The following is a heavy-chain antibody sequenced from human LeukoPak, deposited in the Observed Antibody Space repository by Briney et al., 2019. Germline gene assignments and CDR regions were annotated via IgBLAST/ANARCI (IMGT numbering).Heavy chain of an antibody. CDR3: ARRSEFGVLNYMDI. Sequence: GWSLRLSCVASGFTFSSYSMNWVRQAPGKGLEWVSYISGSSGTIYYADSMKGRFTISRDNAKNSLYLQINSLRAEDTAVYYCARRSEFGVLNYMDIWGKGTTVTVSS. CDR1: GFTFSSYS. V-gene: IGHV3-48*01. J-gene: IGHJ6*03. CDR2: ISGSSGTI. D-gene: IGHD3-16*01.